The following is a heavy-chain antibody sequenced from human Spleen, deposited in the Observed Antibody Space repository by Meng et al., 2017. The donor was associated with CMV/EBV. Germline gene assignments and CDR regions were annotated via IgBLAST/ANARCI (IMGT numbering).Heavy chain of an antibody. V-gene: IGHV3-15*01. CDR3: TTDPTNYAERGC. CDR1: GFIFSDAW. J-gene: IGHJ4*02. Sequence: GGSLRLSCAASGFIFSDAWMSWVRQAPGKGVEWVGRIKSKTDGGTTDYAAPVKGRFTISRDDLRNTLYLQMNSLKTEDTAIYYCTTDPTNYAERGCWAQGTLVTVSS. CDR2: IKSKTDGGTT. D-gene: IGHD4-17*01.